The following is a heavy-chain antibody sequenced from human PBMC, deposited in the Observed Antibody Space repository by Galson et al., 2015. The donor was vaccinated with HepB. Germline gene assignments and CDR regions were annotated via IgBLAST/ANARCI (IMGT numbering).Heavy chain of an antibody. CDR2: IKSKTDGGTT. CDR1: GFTFSNAW. CDR3: TARAPIDYVWGSYRYIFDY. Sequence: SLRLSCAASGFTFSNAWMSRVRQAPGKGLEWVGRIKSKTDGGTTDYAAPVKGRFTISRDDSKNTLYLQMNSLKTEDTDVYYCTARAPIDYVWGSYRYIFDYWGQGTLVTVSS. J-gene: IGHJ4*02. D-gene: IGHD3-16*02. V-gene: IGHV3-15*01.